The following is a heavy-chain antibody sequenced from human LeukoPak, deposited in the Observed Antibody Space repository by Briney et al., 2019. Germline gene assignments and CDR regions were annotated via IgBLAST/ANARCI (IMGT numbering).Heavy chain of an antibody. J-gene: IGHJ6*02. CDR3: ARDPSTSHYYYGMDV. Sequence: SVKVCCKASGGTFSSYTISWVRQAPGQGLEWMGRIIPIRGIANYAQKFQGRVTIIADKSTSTAYMELSSLRSEDTAVYYCARDPSTSHYYYGMDVWGQGTTVTVSS. V-gene: IGHV1-69*04. D-gene: IGHD2-2*01. CDR2: IIPIRGIA. CDR1: GGTFSSYT.